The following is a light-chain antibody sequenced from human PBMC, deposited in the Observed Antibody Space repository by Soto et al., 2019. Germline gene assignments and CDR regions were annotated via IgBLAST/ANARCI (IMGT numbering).Light chain of an antibody. V-gene: IGKV3-20*01. Sequence: VLTQSPGTRPLSPGETXTLSFRATQTVFSNYIVLYQQKPGQAPRRLIFGASIRATGIPDRFSGSGSGTEFTLTISSLQPEDFATYYGLQHSTYPVTFGQGAKVDIK. CDR3: LQHSTYPVT. J-gene: IGKJ1*01. CDR1: QTVFSNY. CDR2: GAS.